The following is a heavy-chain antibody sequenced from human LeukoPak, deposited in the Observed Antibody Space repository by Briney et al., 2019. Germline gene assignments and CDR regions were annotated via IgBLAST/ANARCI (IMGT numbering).Heavy chain of an antibody. CDR1: GYSLTSYL. CDR2: IYPGDSDT. V-gene: IGHV5-51*04. D-gene: IGHD6-19*01. CDR3: ARRIAVAGTGWFDP. Sequence: GASLKFSCKGSGYSLTSYLIGGVRQMRGKGLEWMGIIYPGDSDTRYSTSFQGQVTISADKPISTAYLQWSSLKASDTAMYYCARRIAVAGTGWFDPWGQGTLVTVSS. J-gene: IGHJ5*02.